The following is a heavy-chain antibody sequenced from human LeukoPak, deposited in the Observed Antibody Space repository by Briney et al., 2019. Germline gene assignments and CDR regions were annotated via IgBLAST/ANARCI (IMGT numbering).Heavy chain of an antibody. Sequence: SETLSLTCVVYGGSFSGYYWTWIRQPPGKGLEWIGSNSGSTYYNPSLKSRVTISGDTSKNQFSLKLSSVTAADTAVYYCARLSMLGYCSGGSCSLAMDVWGKGTTVTISS. CDR3: ARLSMLGYCSGGSCSLAMDV. V-gene: IGHV4-34*01. CDR2: NSGST. CDR1: GGSFSGYY. D-gene: IGHD2-15*01. J-gene: IGHJ6*04.